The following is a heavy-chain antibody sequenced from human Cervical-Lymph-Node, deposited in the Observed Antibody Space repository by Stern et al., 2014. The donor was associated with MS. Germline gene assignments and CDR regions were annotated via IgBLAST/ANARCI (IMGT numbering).Heavy chain of an antibody. CDR3: ARGLMLTFGGNTVHGYYGLDV. D-gene: IGHD3-16*01. V-gene: IGHV1-8*02. CDR1: GDTFTSYD. J-gene: IGHJ6*02. Sequence: QVQLVQSGAEVNKPGASVKVSCKASGDTFTSYDINWVRQATGHGLEWMGWMNTTSGNAAYAQKFQGRVTMTRNTSISTAYMELSSLISEDTAVYYCARGLMLTFGGNTVHGYYGLDVWGQGTTVTVSS. CDR2: MNTTSGNA.